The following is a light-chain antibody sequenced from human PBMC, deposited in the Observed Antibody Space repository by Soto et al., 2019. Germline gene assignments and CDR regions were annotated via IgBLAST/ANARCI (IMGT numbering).Light chain of an antibody. CDR1: SSDVGGYNY. J-gene: IGLJ1*01. V-gene: IGLV2-11*01. CDR2: DVS. CDR3: CSYAGSYTGV. Sequence: SALTHPRSVSGSPGQSVTISCTGTSSDVGGYNYVSWYQQHPGKAPKLMIYDVSKRPSGVPDRFSGSKSGNTASLTISGLQAEDEADYYCCSYAGSYTGVFGTGTKVTVL.